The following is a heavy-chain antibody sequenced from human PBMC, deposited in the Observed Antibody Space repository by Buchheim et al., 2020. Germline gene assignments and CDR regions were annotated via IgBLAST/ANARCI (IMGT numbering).Heavy chain of an antibody. Sequence: QVQLVESGGGVVQPGRSLRLSCAASGFTFSSYAMHWVRQAPGKGLEWVAVISYDGSNKYYADSVKGRFTISRDNSKNTLYLQMNSLRAEDTAVYYCAREEWLVGYGGQGTL. V-gene: IGHV3-30-3*01. CDR2: ISYDGSNK. CDR1: GFTFSSYA. D-gene: IGHD6-19*01. CDR3: AREEWLVGY. J-gene: IGHJ4*02.